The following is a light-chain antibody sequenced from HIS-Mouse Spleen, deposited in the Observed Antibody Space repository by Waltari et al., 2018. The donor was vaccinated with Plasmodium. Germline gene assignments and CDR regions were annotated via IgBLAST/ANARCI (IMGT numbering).Light chain of an antibody. J-gene: IGKJ4*01. CDR3: QQFNSYPLT. CDR1: QGISSA. V-gene: IGKV1-13*02. Sequence: AIQLTQSPSSLSASVGDRVTITCRASQGISSALAWYQQKPGKASKLLIYDASSLESGVPSRFCGSGSGTDFTLTISSLQPEDFATYYCQQFNSYPLTFGGGTKVEIK. CDR2: DAS.